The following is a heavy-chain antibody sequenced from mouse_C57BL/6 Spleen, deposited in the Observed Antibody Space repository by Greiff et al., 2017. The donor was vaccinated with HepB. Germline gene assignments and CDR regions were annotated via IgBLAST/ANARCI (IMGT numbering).Heavy chain of an antibody. CDR1: GYSITSGYY. Sequence: ESGPGLVKPSQSLSLTCSVPGYSITSGYYWNWIRQFPGNKLEWMGYISYDGSNNYNPSLKNRVSITRDPSKNQFFLKLNSVTTEDTATYYCAGDRNSNWYYFDYWGQGTTLTVSS. J-gene: IGHJ2*01. CDR3: AGDRNSNWYYFDY. D-gene: IGHD2-5*01. CDR2: ISYDGSN. V-gene: IGHV3-6*01.